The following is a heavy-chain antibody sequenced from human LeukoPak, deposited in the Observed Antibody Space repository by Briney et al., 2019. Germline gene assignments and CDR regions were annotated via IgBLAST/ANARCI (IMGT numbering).Heavy chain of an antibody. J-gene: IGHJ4*02. D-gene: IGHD3-16*01. CDR1: GASISSDH. CDR2: VDYNGAT. CDR3: TRGYYEAFDY. V-gene: IGHV4-59*01. Sequence: SETLSLTCVVSGASISSDHWIWIRQLPGKGLEWIGNVDYNGATKYNPSLKSRITMSLDTSKNQFSLKLTSVTAADTALYFCTRGYYEAFDYWGQGRLVTVSS.